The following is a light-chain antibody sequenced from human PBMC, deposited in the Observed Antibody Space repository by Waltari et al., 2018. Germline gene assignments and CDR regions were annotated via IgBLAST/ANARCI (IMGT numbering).Light chain of an antibody. CDR3: QQYDAYSRT. Sequence: DIQMTQSPSTLSASVGDRITITCRASQDIRSWLAWYQHKPGKAPEPRIYNDSPLHGGVPSRFSGSGSGTEFTFTISSLQPDDFATYYCQQYDAYSRTFGQGTKVEVK. CDR2: NDS. J-gene: IGKJ1*01. CDR1: QDIRSW. V-gene: IGKV1-5*03.